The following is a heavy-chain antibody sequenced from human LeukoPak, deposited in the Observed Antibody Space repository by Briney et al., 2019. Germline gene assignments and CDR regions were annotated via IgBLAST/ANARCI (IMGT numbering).Heavy chain of an antibody. J-gene: IGHJ4*02. CDR1: GASIGSFD. V-gene: IGHV4-59*01. CDR3: ARGGPRTDDYNFDF. Sequence: SETLSLTCSVSGASIGSFDWSWIRQPPGKGLEWIGYVYDGGMTYYNPSLKGRVTMSVDTSNNQFSLKLRSVTAADTAVYYCARGGPRTDDYNFDFWGQGTLVSVSS. D-gene: IGHD5-24*01. CDR2: VYDGGMT.